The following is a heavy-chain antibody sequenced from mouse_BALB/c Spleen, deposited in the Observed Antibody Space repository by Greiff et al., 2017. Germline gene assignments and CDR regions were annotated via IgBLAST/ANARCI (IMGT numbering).Heavy chain of an antibody. Sequence: EVHLVESGGGLVQPGGSLKLSCAASGFTFSSYGMSWVRQTPDKRLELVATINSNGGSTYYPDSVKGRFTISRDNAKNTLYLQMSSLKSEDTAMYYCARDGGGYYGFAYWGQGTLVTVSA. CDR3: ARDGGGYYGFAY. D-gene: IGHD2-3*01. J-gene: IGHJ3*01. V-gene: IGHV5-6-3*01. CDR2: INSNGGST. CDR1: GFTFSSYG.